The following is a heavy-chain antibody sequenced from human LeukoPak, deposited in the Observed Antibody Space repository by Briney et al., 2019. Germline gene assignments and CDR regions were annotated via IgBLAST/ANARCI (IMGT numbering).Heavy chain of an antibody. CDR3: AKGHRYSSGWYWSHWFDP. D-gene: IGHD6-19*01. CDR2: INHSGST. J-gene: IGHJ5*02. CDR1: GGSFSDYY. V-gene: IGHV4-34*01. Sequence: SETLSLTCAVYGGSFSDYYWTWIRQPPGKGPEWIGEINHSGSTNYNPSLKSRVTISVDTSKKQFFLRLSSVTAADTAVYYCAKGHRYSSGWYWSHWFDPWGQGTLVTVSS.